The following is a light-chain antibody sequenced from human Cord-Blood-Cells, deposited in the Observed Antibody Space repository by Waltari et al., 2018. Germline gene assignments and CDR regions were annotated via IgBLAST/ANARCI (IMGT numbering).Light chain of an antibody. V-gene: IGLV2-11*01. CDR3: CSYAGSYTLV. CDR1: SSDVGGYNY. CDR2: DVS. J-gene: IGLJ2*01. Sequence: QSALTQPRSVSGSPGQSVTISCTGTSSDVGGYNYVSWYQQHPGKAPNLMIYDVSKRPSGVPDRLSGSKSGNTASLTISGLQAEDEADYYCCSYAGSYTLVFGGGTKLTVL.